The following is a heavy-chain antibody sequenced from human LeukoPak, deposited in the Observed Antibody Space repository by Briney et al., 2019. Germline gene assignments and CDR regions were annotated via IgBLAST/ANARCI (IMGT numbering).Heavy chain of an antibody. V-gene: IGHV3-30*03. J-gene: IGHJ4*02. D-gene: IGHD3-9*01. Sequence: PGRSLRLSCAASGFTFNNYGMYWVRQAPGKGLEWVTYISYDGRRKYYADSVQGRFSISRDNSKNTVDLQMNSLRVEDTAVYICARDFTGKSCIDQWGQGTLVTVSS. CDR2: ISYDGRRK. CDR1: GFTFNNYG. CDR3: ARDFTGKSCIDQ.